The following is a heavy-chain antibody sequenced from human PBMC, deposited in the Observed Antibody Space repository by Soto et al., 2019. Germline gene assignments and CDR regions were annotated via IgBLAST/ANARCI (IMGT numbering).Heavy chain of an antibody. CDR3: ARSATTAYYYYYMDV. J-gene: IGHJ6*03. CDR2: IYYSGST. V-gene: IGHV4-31*03. D-gene: IGHD2-15*01. Sequence: PSETLSLTCTVSGGSISSGGYYWSRIRQHPGKGLEWIGYIYYSGSTYYNPSLKSRVTISVDTSKNQFSLKLSPVTAADTAVYYCARSATTAYYYYYMDVWGKGTTVTVSS. CDR1: GGSISSGGYY.